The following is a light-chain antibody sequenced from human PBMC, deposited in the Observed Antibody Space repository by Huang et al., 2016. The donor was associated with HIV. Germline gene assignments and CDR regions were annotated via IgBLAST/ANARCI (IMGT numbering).Light chain of an antibody. CDR2: GAS. V-gene: IGKV1-27*01. J-gene: IGKJ3*01. CDR1: HVISNS. Sequence: DIQMTQYPSALSASIGDRVTITCRASHVISNSLDWYQQKPGKVPKLLISGASTLQSVVPSRFSGEWSGTDFTLSIFSLQPEDVATYYCQKYDSVPFTFGPGTKVDIK. CDR3: QKYDSVPFT.